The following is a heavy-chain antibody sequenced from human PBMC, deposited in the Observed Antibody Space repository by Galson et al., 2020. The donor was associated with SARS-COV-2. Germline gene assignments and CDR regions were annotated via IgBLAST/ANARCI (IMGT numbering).Heavy chain of an antibody. V-gene: IGHV4-31*02. CDR3: ARGGAGRGWYGGSFAP. CDR2: SYYSGST. CDR1: GGAISSGGYY. Sequence: SETLSLTCTVSGGAISSGGYYWSWNRQQPGKDLEWSGNSYYSGSTYYNPSIKSRVTITVDTSKTQFALKLSSVTAAHTSVYYCARGGAGRGWYGGSFAPWRQGTPVTVPS. J-gene: IGHJ5*02. D-gene: IGHD6-19*01.